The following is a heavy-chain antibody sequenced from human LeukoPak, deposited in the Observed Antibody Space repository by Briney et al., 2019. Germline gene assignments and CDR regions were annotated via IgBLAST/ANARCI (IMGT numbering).Heavy chain of an antibody. CDR1: GGSFSGYY. Sequence: PSETLSLTCAVYGGSFSGYYWSWIRQPPGKGLEWIGEINHSGSTNYNPSLKSRVTISLDMSKNQFSLKLSSVTAADTAVYYCAKFGDSNYWGQGTLVTVSS. J-gene: IGHJ4*02. CDR3: AKFGDSNY. V-gene: IGHV4-34*01. D-gene: IGHD3-16*01. CDR2: INHSGST.